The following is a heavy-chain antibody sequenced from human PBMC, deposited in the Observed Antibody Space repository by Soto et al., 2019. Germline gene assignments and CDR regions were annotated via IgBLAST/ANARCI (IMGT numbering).Heavy chain of an antibody. CDR1: GYTFTSYG. CDR2: ISAYNGNT. J-gene: IGHJ4*02. V-gene: IGHV1-18*01. CDR3: ARVRATVTRPFDY. Sequence: QVQLVQSGAEVKKPGASVKVSCKASGYTFTSYGISWVRQAPGQGLEWMGWISAYNGNTNYAQKLQGRVTMTTATSTSTAYMELRSLRSDATAVYYGARVRATVTRPFDYWGQGTLVTVSS. D-gene: IGHD4-4*01.